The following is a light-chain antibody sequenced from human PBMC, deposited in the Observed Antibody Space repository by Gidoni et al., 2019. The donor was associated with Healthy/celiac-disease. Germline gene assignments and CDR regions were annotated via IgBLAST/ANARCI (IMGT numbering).Light chain of an antibody. Sequence: DIHMPQSPSSVSASVGDRVTITFRASQGISSWLAWYQQKPGKTPNLLIYAASSLQSGVPSRVSGSGSGTDFTLTISSLQPEDLATYYCQQAKSFPRTFXQXTKLEIK. V-gene: IGKV1D-12*01. CDR1: QGISSW. CDR2: AAS. CDR3: QQAKSFPRT. J-gene: IGKJ2*01.